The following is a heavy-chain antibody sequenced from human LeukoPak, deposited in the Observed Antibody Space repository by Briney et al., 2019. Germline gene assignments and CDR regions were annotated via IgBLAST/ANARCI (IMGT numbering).Heavy chain of an antibody. Sequence: GGSLRLSCEASGFTGFTFSSYGMHWVRQAPGKGLEWVVGISYDGSYKYYADSVKGRFTISRDNSKNTLYLQMNSLRAEDTAVYYCAKDRYSSSSLMHYWGQGTLVTVSS. V-gene: IGHV3-30*18. D-gene: IGHD6-6*01. CDR1: GFTGFTFSSYG. CDR2: ISYDGSYK. CDR3: AKDRYSSSSLMHY. J-gene: IGHJ4*02.